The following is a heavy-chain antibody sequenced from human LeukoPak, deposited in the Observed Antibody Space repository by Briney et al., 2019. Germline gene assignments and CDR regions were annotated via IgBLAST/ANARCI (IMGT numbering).Heavy chain of an antibody. CDR2: IYHIGST. J-gene: IGHJ4*02. CDR1: GYSISSGYY. V-gene: IGHV4-38-2*02. D-gene: IGHD5-24*01. CDR3: ARHRSKWLQSSFDY. Sequence: PSETLSLTCTVSGYSISSGYYWCCIRQPPGKGLEWIGSIYHIGSTYYKPSLTSRVTISVDTSKNQFSLKLNSVTAADTAVYYCARHRSKWLQSSFDYWGQGTLVTVSS.